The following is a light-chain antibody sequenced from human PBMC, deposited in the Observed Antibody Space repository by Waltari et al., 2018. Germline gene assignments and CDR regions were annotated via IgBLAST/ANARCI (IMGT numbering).Light chain of an antibody. CDR1: TSDIGAYHY. J-gene: IGLJ2*01. V-gene: IGLV2-14*03. CDR2: DVS. Sequence: QSALTQPASVSGSPGPSLTISCSGSTSDIGAYHYVSWYQQHPGKAPQVILYDVSIRPSGVSDRFSGSKSGNTASLTISGLQAADEATYHCCSYASTNSLIFGGGTTLTVL. CDR3: CSYASTNSLI.